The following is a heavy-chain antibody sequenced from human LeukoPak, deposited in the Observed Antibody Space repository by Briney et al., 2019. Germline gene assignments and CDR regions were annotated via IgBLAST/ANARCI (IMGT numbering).Heavy chain of an antibody. J-gene: IGHJ4*02. Sequence: GGSLRLSCAASGFTFSSYAMRWVRQAPGKGLEWVSAISGSGGSTYYADSVKGRFTISRDNSKNTLYLQMNSLRAEDTAVYYCAKADYYDSSGYPDYWGQGTLVTVSS. CDR1: GFTFSSYA. D-gene: IGHD3-22*01. V-gene: IGHV3-23*01. CDR2: ISGSGGST. CDR3: AKADYYDSSGYPDY.